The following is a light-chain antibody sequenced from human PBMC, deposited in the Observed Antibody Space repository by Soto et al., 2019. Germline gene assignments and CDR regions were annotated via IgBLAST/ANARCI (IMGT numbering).Light chain of an antibody. CDR2: AAS. J-gene: IGKJ1*01. V-gene: IGKV1-9*01. CDR3: LQVDVYPWT. CDR1: QDIAIY. Sequence: IQLTQSPSSLSASVGDRVSITCRASQDIAIYLAWYQQKPGEAPKLLIYAASTLQSGVPSRFSGSGSGTDFTLTISSLQPEDFATYYCLQVDVYPWTFGQGTKVDIK.